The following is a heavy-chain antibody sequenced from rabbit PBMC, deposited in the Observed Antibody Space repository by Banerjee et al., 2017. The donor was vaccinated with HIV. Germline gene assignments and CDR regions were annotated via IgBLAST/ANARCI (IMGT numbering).Heavy chain of an antibody. V-gene: IGHV1S45*01. CDR3: ARDVYGNADGRFNL. CDR2: IVTGSGTT. J-gene: IGHJ4*01. Sequence: QEQLVEYGGDLVKPEGSLTLTCAASGFSFSSNYYMCWVRRAPGKGLEWIGCIVTGSGTTYYASWVNGRFTISKTSTTVALQMTSLTAADTATYFCARDVYGNADGRFNLWGPGTLVTVS. D-gene: IGHD6-1*01. CDR1: GFSFSSNYY.